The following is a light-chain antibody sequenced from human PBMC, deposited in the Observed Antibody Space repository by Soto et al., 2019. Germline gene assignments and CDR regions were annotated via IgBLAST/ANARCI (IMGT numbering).Light chain of an antibody. CDR2: SAS. J-gene: IGKJ1*01. CDR3: QQLYRYPIT. V-gene: IGKV1-9*01. CDR1: QGISNS. Sequence: DIQLTHSPSFMSLSAGDRVTITCRASQGISNSLAWYQQKPGKAPKLLIYSASTLQSGVPSRFSGGFSGTEFTLTISSLQPEDFATYYCQQLYRYPITFGQGTKVDIK.